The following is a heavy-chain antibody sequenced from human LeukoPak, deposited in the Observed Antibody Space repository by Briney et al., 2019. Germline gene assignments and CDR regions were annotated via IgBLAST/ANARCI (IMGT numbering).Heavy chain of an antibody. CDR1: GFTFSSYA. D-gene: IGHD1-20*01. CDR2: ISSSGDST. J-gene: IGHJ3*02. V-gene: IGHV3-23*01. CDR3: AKAPIRYNWNDEDDI. Sequence: AGGSLRLSCAASGFTFSSYAMIWVRQAPGKGLEWVSIISSSGDSTYYADSVKGRFTFSRDNSKNTLSLQMSSLGADDTAVYYCAKAPIRYNWNDEDDIWGQGTMVTVSS.